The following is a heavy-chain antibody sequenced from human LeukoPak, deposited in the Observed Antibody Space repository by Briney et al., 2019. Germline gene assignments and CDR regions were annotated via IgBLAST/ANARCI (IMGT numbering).Heavy chain of an antibody. CDR1: GFTFSNYA. CDR3: ARDSGQWLVADYYYGMDV. Sequence: GGSLRLSCVASGFTFSNYAVNWVRQAPGKGLEWVSSISSSSSYIYYADSVKGRFTISRDNAKNSLYLQMSSLRAGDTAVYYCARDSGQWLVADYYYGMDVWGQGTTVTVSS. J-gene: IGHJ6*02. CDR2: ISSSSSYI. D-gene: IGHD6-19*01. V-gene: IGHV3-21*01.